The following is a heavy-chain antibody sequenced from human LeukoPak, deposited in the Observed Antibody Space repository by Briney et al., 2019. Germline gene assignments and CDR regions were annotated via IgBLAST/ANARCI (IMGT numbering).Heavy chain of an antibody. V-gene: IGHV3-30-3*01. CDR2: ISYDGSHK. CDR3: ARGQEKDDYGSDY. J-gene: IGHJ4*02. Sequence: GGSLRLSCTASGFTLSSHAVHWVRQAPGKGLERVAVISYDGSHKYYADSVKGRFTISRDNSKNTLYLRMNSLTAEDTAVYYCARGQEKDDYGSDYWGQGTLVTVSS. D-gene: IGHD3-10*01. CDR1: GFTLSSHA.